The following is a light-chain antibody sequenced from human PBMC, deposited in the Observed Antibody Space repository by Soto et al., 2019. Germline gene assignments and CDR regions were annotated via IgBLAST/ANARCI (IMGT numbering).Light chain of an antibody. CDR1: QSLNSL. V-gene: IGKV1-5*01. Sequence: DIQMTQSPSTLSSSVGDRITITSRASQSLNSLLAWYQQKPGRAPKLLIYDASTLESGVPSRFSGSGSGTEFTITISSLQTDDFATYYCQQYNSYSSWTFGQGTKVDIK. CDR3: QQYNSYSSWT. J-gene: IGKJ1*01. CDR2: DAS.